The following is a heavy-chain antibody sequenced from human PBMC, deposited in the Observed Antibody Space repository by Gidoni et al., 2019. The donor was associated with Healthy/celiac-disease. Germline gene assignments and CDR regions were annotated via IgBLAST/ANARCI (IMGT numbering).Heavy chain of an antibody. CDR2: INHSGST. CDR1: GGSFSGYY. V-gene: IGHV4-34*01. Sequence: QVQLQQWGAGLLKPSETLSLTCAVYGGSFSGYYWIWILQPPGKGLEWIGEINHSGSTNYNPSRKSRVTISVDTSKNQFSLKLSSVTAADTAVYYCARSGGYGSGSRYYYYYYYMDVWGKGTTVTVSS. J-gene: IGHJ6*03. D-gene: IGHD3-10*01. CDR3: ARSGGYGSGSRYYYYYYYMDV.